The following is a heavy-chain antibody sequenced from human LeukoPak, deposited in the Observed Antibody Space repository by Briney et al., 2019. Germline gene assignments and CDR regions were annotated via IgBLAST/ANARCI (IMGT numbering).Heavy chain of an antibody. Sequence: SETLSLTCAVSGGSISSSNWWSWVRQPPGKGLEWIGEIYHSGSTNYNPSLKSRVTISVDKSKNQFSLKLSSVTAADTAAYYCARNIAVAGYYYYGMDVWGQGTTVTVSS. V-gene: IGHV4-4*02. CDR1: GGSISSSNW. CDR2: IYHSGST. D-gene: IGHD6-19*01. J-gene: IGHJ6*02. CDR3: ARNIAVAGYYYYGMDV.